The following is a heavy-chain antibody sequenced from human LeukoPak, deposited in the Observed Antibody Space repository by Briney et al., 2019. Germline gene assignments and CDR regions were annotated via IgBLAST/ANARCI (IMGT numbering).Heavy chain of an antibody. D-gene: IGHD6-19*01. Sequence: SETLSLTCTVSGGSISSYYWSWIRQPPAKRPEYIGHIFYSGSTNYNPSLKSRSTISIDTSNNQFSLNLRSVTAADTAVYCCARFYSGWSFDYWGQGTLVTVSS. V-gene: IGHV4-59*01. J-gene: IGHJ4*02. CDR1: GGSISSYY. CDR3: ARFYSGWSFDY. CDR2: IFYSGST.